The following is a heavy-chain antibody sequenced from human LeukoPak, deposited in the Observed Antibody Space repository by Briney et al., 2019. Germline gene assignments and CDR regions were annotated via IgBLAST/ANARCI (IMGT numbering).Heavy chain of an antibody. Sequence: PSETLSLTCTVSGGSISSGDYYWSWIRQPAGKGLEWIGRIYTSGSTNYNPSLKSRVTISVDTSKNQFSLKLSSVTAADTAVYYCASNFGFGDYWGQGTLVTVSS. D-gene: IGHD3-3*01. J-gene: IGHJ4*02. CDR1: GGSISSGDYY. CDR3: ASNFGFGDY. V-gene: IGHV4-61*02. CDR2: IYTSGST.